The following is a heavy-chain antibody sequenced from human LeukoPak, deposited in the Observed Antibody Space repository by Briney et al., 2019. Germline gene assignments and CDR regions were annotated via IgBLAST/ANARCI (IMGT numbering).Heavy chain of an antibody. V-gene: IGHV1-18*01. Sequence: ASVKVSCKTSGYTFTSYGISWVRQAPGQGLEWMGWISADNGKTNYAQKLQGRVTMTTDTSTTTAYMELRSLRSEDTAVYYCARDQPGWSSSWYAFDYWGQGTLVTVSS. CDR3: ARDQPGWSSSWYAFDY. J-gene: IGHJ4*02. CDR2: ISADNGKT. CDR1: GYTFTSYG. D-gene: IGHD6-13*01.